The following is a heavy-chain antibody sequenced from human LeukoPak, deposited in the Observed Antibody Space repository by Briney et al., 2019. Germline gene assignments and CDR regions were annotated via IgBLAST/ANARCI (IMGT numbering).Heavy chain of an antibody. CDR3: ARSRVLDIVVVTATDHLPNPSYYFDY. J-gene: IGHJ4*02. CDR1: GGTFSSYA. CDR2: IIPIFGTA. V-gene: IGHV1-69*13. Sequence: GASVKVSCKASGGTFSSYAISWVRQAPGQGLEWMGGIIPIFGTANYAQKFQGRVTITADESTSTAYMELSSLRSEDTAVYYCARSRVLDIVVVTATDHLPNPSYYFDYWGQGTLVTVPS. D-gene: IGHD2-21*02.